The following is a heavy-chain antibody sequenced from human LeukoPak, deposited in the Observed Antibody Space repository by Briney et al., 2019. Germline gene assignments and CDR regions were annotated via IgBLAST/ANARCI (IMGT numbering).Heavy chain of an antibody. CDR1: GFSFSSYA. J-gene: IGHJ4*02. V-gene: IGHV3-23*01. CDR3: TRGSYYYGSG. CDR2: ISGSGGST. Sequence: GGSLRLSCAASGFSFSSYAMNWVRQAPGKGPEWVSTISGSGGSTYYADSVKGRITISRDNSKNTLYLQMNSLRAGDTAVYYCTRGSYYYGSGWGQGTLVTVSS. D-gene: IGHD3-10*01.